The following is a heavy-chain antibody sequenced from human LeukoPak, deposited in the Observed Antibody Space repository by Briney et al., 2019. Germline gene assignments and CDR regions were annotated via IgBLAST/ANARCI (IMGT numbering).Heavy chain of an antibody. CDR2: IYYSGST. CDR1: GGSISSSSYY. V-gene: IGHV4-39*01. D-gene: IGHD6-13*01. CDR3: ARMFQQLATL. J-gene: IGHJ1*01. Sequence: SETLSLTCTVSGGSISSSSYYWGWIRQPPGKGLEWIRSIYYSGSTYYNPSLKSRVTISVDTSKNQFSLKLSSVTAADTAVYYCARMFQQLATLWGQGTLVTVSS.